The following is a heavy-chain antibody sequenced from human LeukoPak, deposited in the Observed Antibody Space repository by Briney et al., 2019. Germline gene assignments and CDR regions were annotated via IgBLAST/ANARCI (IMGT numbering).Heavy chain of an antibody. CDR2: IYYSGST. CDR1: GGSISSYY. Sequence: PSETLSLTCTVSGGSISSYYWSWIRQPPGKGLEWIGYIYYSGSTKYNPSLKSRVTISVDTSKNQFSLKLSSVTAADTAVYYCATEAGLQSRTLDYWGQGTLVTVSS. V-gene: IGHV4-59*12. J-gene: IGHJ4*02. CDR3: ATEAGLQSRTLDY. D-gene: IGHD4-11*01.